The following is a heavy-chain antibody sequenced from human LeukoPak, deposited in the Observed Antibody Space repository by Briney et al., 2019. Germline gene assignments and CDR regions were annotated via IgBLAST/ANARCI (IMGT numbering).Heavy chain of an antibody. V-gene: IGHV3-11*05. CDR2: ISSSSSYT. CDR1: GFTFSDHY. J-gene: IGHJ3*02. D-gene: IGHD3-3*01. CDR3: AKEDFGGGALDI. Sequence: KPGGSLRLSCAASGFTFSDHYMSWIRQAPGKGLEWVSYISSSSSYTNYADSVEGRFTISRDNSKNTLYLQMNSLRAEDTAVYFCAKEDFGGGALDIWGQGTMVTVSS.